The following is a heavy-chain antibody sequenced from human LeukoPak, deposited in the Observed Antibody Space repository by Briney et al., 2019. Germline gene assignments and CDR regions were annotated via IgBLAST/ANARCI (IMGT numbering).Heavy chain of an antibody. V-gene: IGHV3-7*01. J-gene: IGHJ4*02. D-gene: IGHD1-14*01. CDR3: ARTRTQVSYRGFDY. CDR1: GFTFGSYY. CDR2: IRQDGSEQ. Sequence: GGPLRLSCEASGFTFGSYYMSWVRRAPGKGLEWVANIRQDGSEQYYVDSVKGRFTISRDNAKNSLYLQMSGLRVEDTAVYYCARTRTQVSYRGFDYWGQGTPVTVSS.